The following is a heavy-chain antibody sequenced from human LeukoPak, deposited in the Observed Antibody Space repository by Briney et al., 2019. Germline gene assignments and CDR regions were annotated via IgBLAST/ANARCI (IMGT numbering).Heavy chain of an antibody. Sequence: ASAKVSCKASGYTFTSYYMHWVRQAPGQVLEWMGIINPSGGSTSYAQKFQGRVTMTRDTSTSTVYMELSSLRSGDTAVYYCARVLGGGTSWFDPWGQGTLVTVSS. D-gene: IGHD3-16*01. CDR2: INPSGGST. V-gene: IGHV1-46*01. CDR1: GYTFTSYY. J-gene: IGHJ5*02. CDR3: ARVLGGGTSWFDP.